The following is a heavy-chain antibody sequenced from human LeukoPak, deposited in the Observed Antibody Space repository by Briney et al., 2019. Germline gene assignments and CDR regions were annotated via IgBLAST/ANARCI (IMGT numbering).Heavy chain of an antibody. CDR3: ARDSDSSEALDS. CDR1: GGSFSGYY. CDR2: VPVGRDT. V-gene: IGHV4-34*11. Sequence: SETLSLTCAVYGGSFSGYYWSWIRQPPGRGLEWLGRVPVGRDTDYNPSLKSRLTLSVDTSKNQFSLHLRSVTAADTAIYFCARDSDSSEALDSWGQGTLVTVSS. J-gene: IGHJ5*01. D-gene: IGHD6-6*01.